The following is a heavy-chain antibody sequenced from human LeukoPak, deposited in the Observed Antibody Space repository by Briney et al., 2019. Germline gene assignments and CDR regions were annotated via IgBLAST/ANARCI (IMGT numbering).Heavy chain of an antibody. CDR2: IYYSGTT. CDR1: GGSISTYY. CDR3: ASREVDTAMVTDY. Sequence: SETLSLTCTVSGGSISTYYWNWIRQPPGKGLEWIGYIYYSGTTNYNPSLKSRVSMSVDTSKNQFSLKLSSVTAADTAVYYCASREVDTAMVTDYWGQGTLVTVSS. V-gene: IGHV4-59*12. J-gene: IGHJ4*02. D-gene: IGHD5-18*01.